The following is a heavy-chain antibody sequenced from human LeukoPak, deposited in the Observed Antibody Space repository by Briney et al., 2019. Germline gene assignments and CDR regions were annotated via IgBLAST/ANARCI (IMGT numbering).Heavy chain of an antibody. Sequence: PSETLSLTCAVYGGSFSGYYWSWIRQPPGKGLEWIGEINHSGSTNYNPSLKGRVTISIDTSKKQFSLKLTSVTAADTAVYYCARLDYDTSGYYLHDAFDIWGQGTMVIVSS. D-gene: IGHD3-22*01. V-gene: IGHV4-34*01. CDR1: GGSFSGYY. CDR3: ARLDYDTSGYYLHDAFDI. J-gene: IGHJ3*02. CDR2: INHSGST.